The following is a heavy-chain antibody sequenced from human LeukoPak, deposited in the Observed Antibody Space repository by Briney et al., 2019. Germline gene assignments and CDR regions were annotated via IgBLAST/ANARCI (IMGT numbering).Heavy chain of an antibody. CDR1: GFTFSSYG. V-gene: IGHV3-30*02. CDR3: AKPYGDYVLAAFDI. J-gene: IGHJ3*02. CDR2: IRYDGSNK. D-gene: IGHD4-17*01. Sequence: GGSLRLSCAASGFTFSSYGMHWVRQAPGKGLEWGAFIRYDGSNKYYADSVKGRFTISRDNSKNTLYLQMNSLRAEDTAVYYCAKPYGDYVLAAFDIWGQGTMVTVSS.